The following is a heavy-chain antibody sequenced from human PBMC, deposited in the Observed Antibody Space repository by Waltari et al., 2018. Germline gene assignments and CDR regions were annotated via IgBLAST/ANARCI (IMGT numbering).Heavy chain of an antibody. CDR2: IKEDGSDK. V-gene: IGHV3-7*01. J-gene: IGHJ4*02. D-gene: IGHD7-27*01. CDR1: GFPFSGHW. CDR3: ATWRWGQSEFDY. Sequence: EAQLVESGGKLVQPGGSLGLSCVASGFPFSGHWMGWVRQAPGRGLEGVATIKEDGSDKHYVDSVRGRVTISRDNANDSLYLQMNGLRAEDTAVYYCATWRWGQSEFDYWGQGTLVTVSS.